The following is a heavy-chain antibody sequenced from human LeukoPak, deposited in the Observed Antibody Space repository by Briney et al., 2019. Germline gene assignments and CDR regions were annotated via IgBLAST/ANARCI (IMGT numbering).Heavy chain of an antibody. CDR3: ARSPIARVAATTPYYMDV. J-gene: IGHJ6*03. CDR2: ISAYNGNT. V-gene: IGHV1-18*01. D-gene: IGHD6-19*01. CDR1: GYTFTSYA. Sequence: ASVKVSCKASGYTFTSYAISWVRQAPGQGLEWMGWISAYNGNTKYAQKLQGRVTMTTDTSTSTGYMELRSLRSDDTAFYYCARSPIARVAATTPYYMDVWGKGTTVTISS.